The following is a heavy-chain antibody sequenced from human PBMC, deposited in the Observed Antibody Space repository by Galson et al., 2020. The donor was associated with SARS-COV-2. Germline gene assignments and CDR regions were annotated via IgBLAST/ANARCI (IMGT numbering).Heavy chain of an antibody. CDR1: GFTFDAYA. J-gene: IGHJ4*02. Sequence: GGSLRLSCAASGFTFDAYAMHWVRQAPGKGLEWVSGISWHSGSIGYADSVKGRFTISRDNAKDSLYLQMNSLRAEDTALYYCAKDIGYSSGLFDYWGQGTLVTVSS. D-gene: IGHD6-19*01. CDR2: ISWHSGSI. CDR3: AKDIGYSSGLFDY. V-gene: IGHV3-9*01.